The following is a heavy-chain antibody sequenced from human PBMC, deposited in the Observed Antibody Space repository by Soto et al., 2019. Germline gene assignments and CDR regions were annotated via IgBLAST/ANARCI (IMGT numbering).Heavy chain of an antibody. CDR1: GGSFSGYY. Sequence: SETLSLTCAVYGGSFSGYYWSWIRQPPGKGLEWMGESNHSGSTNYNPSLKSRVTISVDTSKNQFCLKLSSVTAADTAVYSWARESYNWNYVTALDIWGQGTMVTVSS. D-gene: IGHD1-7*01. V-gene: IGHV4-34*01. CDR3: ARESYNWNYVTALDI. J-gene: IGHJ3*02. CDR2: SNHSGST.